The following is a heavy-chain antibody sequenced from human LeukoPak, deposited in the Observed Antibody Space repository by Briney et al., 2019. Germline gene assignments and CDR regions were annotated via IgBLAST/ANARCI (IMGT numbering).Heavy chain of an antibody. CDR2: VHYSGST. J-gene: IGHJ6*03. D-gene: IGHD5-18*01. Sequence: SETLSLTCIVSGGSISTYYWTWIREPPGKGLEWIGYVHYSGSTNYNPSLKSRVTISVDTSKNQVFLGLTSVTAADTAVYYCARAPTAMVHYYYYYMDVWGKGTTVTVSS. V-gene: IGHV4-59*01. CDR3: ARAPTAMVHYYYYYMDV. CDR1: GGSISTYY.